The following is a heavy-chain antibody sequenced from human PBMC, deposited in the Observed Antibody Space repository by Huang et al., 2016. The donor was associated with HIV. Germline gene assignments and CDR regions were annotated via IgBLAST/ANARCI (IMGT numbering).Heavy chain of an antibody. CDR2: IQSPGNT. CDR1: GDSISSFY. D-gene: IGHD1-26*01. V-gene: IGHV4-4*07. CDR3: VRDNAYRGFFDS. J-gene: IGHJ4*02. Sequence: HLQESGPGLVKASETLSLTCSVSGDSISSFYWSWIRQSVENVLEWIGHIQSPGNTHFNPVLRSLSSRSVDTAKNQFSLTLTSMTAADAAIYYCVRDNAYRGFFDSWGQGILVTVPS.